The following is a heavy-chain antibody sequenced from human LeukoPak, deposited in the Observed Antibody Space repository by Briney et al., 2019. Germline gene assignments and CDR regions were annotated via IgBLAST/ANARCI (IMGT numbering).Heavy chain of an antibody. CDR1: GGSISSYY. CDR3: ARGQYHLLYWYFDL. J-gene: IGHJ2*01. CDR2: IYSSGST. V-gene: IGHV4-4*07. D-gene: IGHD2-2*01. Sequence: SETLSLTCTVSGGSISSYYWGWIRQPAGKGLEWIGRIYSSGSTNYNPSLKSRVTMSVDTSKNQFSLKLSSVTAADTAVYYCARGQYHLLYWYFDLWGRGTLVTVSS.